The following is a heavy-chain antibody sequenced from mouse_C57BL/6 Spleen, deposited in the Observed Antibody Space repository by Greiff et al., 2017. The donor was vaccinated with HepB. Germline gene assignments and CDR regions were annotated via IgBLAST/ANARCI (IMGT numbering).Heavy chain of an antibody. CDR1: GFNIKDDY. CDR2: IDPENGDT. Sequence: VQLQQSGAELVRPGASVKLSCTASGFNIKDDYMHWVKQRPEQGLEWIGWIDPENGDTEYASKFQGKATITADTSSNTAYLQLSSLTSEDTAVYYCTLCGSSYDYWGQGTTLTVSS. D-gene: IGHD1-1*01. V-gene: IGHV14-4*01. CDR3: TLCGSSYDY. J-gene: IGHJ2*01.